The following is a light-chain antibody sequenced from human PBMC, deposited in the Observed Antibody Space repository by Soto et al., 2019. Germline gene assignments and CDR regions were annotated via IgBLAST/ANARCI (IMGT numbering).Light chain of an antibody. Sequence: DIQMTQSPSSLSASVGDRVTITCRASQSINTYLNWFQQKPGRAPNLLIYAASSLQSGVPSRFSGSGSGTDFTLTISSLQPEDFATYYCQQSYSIPLTFGGGTKVDIK. CDR2: AAS. CDR1: QSINTY. J-gene: IGKJ4*01. CDR3: QQSYSIPLT. V-gene: IGKV1-39*01.